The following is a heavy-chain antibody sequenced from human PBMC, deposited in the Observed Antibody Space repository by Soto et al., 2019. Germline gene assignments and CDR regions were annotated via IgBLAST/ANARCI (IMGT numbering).Heavy chain of an antibody. V-gene: IGHV4-34*01. J-gene: IGHJ4*02. CDR1: GASFSDYY. Sequence: QVQLQQWGAGLLKPSETLSLTCAVYGASFSDYYWSWIRQPPGKGLEWIGEVSHSGSTNYSPSLKSRVTISLDTSKKQFSLNLASVTAADTAVYYCARGDQCSSTRCYPYYFDYWGRGTPVTVSS. CDR3: ARGDQCSSTRCYPYYFDY. D-gene: IGHD2-2*01. CDR2: VSHSGST.